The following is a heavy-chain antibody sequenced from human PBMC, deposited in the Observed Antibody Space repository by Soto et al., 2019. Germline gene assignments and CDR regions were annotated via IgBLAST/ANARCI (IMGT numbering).Heavy chain of an antibody. J-gene: IGHJ3*02. CDR3: SREREQLRFKVGFDM. CDR2: IYYSGST. D-gene: IGHD6-13*01. V-gene: IGHV4-31*02. CDR1: GGSISSGGYY. Sequence: SETLSLTCTVSGGSISSGGYYWSWIRQHPGKGLEWIGYIYYSGSTYYNPSLKSRVTISVDTSKNQFSLKLSSVTAADTAVYYCSREREQLRFKVGFDMWRQGRTVTVSS.